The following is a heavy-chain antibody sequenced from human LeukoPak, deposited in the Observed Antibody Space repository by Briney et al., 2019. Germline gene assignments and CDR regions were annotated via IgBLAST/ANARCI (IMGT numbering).Heavy chain of an antibody. CDR1: GDSVSSHGAA. CDR3: ARGHCISNTYHGMDV. D-gene: IGHD2-8*01. Sequence: SQTLSLTCAISGDSVSSHGAAWNWIRQSASRGFEWLGRTYYRSKWYSDYAVSVKGRITINADTSKNQFSLQLNSGTPEDTAVYYCARGHCISNTYHGMDVWGQGTTVTVSS. V-gene: IGHV6-1*01. J-gene: IGHJ6*02. CDR2: TYYRSKWYS.